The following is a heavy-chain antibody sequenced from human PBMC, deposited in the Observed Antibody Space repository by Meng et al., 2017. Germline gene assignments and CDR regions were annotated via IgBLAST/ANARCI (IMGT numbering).Heavy chain of an antibody. CDR1: GYNFPDYY. J-gene: IGHJ4*02. CDR3: ARDEDISAAGKLFGDY. CDR2: INPKSGDT. Sequence: VERLETWAEWKKPGASVKFSCKPSGYNFPDYYKNWVRRAPGQGLEWMGRINPKSGDTHYAQKFQARVNMTGNTSISTAYMELSGLRSDDTAMYYCARDEDISAAGKLFGDYWGQGTLVTVSS. D-gene: IGHD6-25*01. V-gene: IGHV1-2*06.